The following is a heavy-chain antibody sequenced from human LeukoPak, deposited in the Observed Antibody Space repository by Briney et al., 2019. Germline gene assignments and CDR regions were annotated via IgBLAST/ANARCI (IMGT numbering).Heavy chain of an antibody. CDR3: ARARAAAESPNLAFDY. D-gene: IGHD6-13*01. CDR1: GYTFTSYD. J-gene: IGHJ4*02. Sequence: ASVKVSCKASGYTFTSYDINWVRQATGQGLEWMGWMNPNSGNTGYAPKFQGRVTMTRDTSISTAYMELSRLRSDDTAVYYCARARAAAESPNLAFDYWGQGTLVTVSS. CDR2: MNPNSGNT. V-gene: IGHV1-8*01.